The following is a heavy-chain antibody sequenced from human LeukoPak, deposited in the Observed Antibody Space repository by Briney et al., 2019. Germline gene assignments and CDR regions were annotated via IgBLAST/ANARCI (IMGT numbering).Heavy chain of an antibody. D-gene: IGHD3-22*01. CDR2: VYYSGST. Sequence: SETLSLTCTVSGGSISSGGYYWSWIRQHPGKGLEWIGYVYYSGSTYYNPSLKSRVTISVDTSKNQFSLKLSAVTAADTAVYYCARGSYYYDSSGSLHPFDYWGQGTLVTVSS. CDR3: ARGSYYYDSSGSLHPFDY. J-gene: IGHJ4*02. CDR1: GGSISSGGYY. V-gene: IGHV4-31*03.